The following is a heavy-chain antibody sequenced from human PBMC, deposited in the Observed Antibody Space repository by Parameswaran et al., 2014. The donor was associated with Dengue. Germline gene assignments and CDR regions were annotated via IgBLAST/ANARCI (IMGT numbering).Heavy chain of an antibody. Sequence: WVRQAPGQGLEWMGIVNPSGGGTINAQKFQARVTMTSDTSTSTVYMELTTLRSEDTAVYYCARDGNPLDVWGQGTTVTVSS. V-gene: IGHV1-46*01. CDR2: VNPSGGGT. CDR3: ARDGNPLDV. J-gene: IGHJ6*02.